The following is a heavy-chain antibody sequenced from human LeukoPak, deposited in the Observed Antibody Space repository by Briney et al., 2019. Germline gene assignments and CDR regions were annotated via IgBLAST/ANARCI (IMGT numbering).Heavy chain of an antibody. CDR1: GFTFSSYE. CDR2: ISRSGSTI. Sequence: GGSLRPSCAASGFTFSSYEMNWVRQAPGKGLEWVSYISRSGSTIYYADSVKGRFTISRDNAKNSLYLQMNSLRAEDTAVYYCAELGITMIGGVWGKGTTVTISS. J-gene: IGHJ6*04. D-gene: IGHD3-10*02. V-gene: IGHV3-48*03. CDR3: AELGITMIGGV.